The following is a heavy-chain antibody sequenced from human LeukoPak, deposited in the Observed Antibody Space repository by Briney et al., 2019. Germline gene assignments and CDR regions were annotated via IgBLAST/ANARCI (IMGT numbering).Heavy chain of an antibody. CDR2: INPNSGGT. CDR3: ARGAYDRSGYYYGWYFDL. J-gene: IGHJ2*01. Sequence: ASVKVSCKASGYTFTGYYMHWVRQTPGQGLEWMGWINPNSGGTKYAQKFQGGVTMTRDTSISTTYMELRRLRSDDTAVYYCARGAYDRSGYYYGWYFDLWGRGTLVMVSP. V-gene: IGHV1-2*02. D-gene: IGHD3-22*01. CDR1: GYTFTGYY.